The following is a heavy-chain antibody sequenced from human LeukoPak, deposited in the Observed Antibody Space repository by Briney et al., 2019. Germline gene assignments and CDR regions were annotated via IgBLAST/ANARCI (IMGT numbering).Heavy chain of an antibody. CDR3: ARDLKGELLRLGPGAFDI. J-gene: IGHJ3*02. Sequence: SETLSLTCAVYGVSFSGYYWSWIRQPPGKGLEWIGEINHSGSTNYNPSLKSRVTISVDTSKNQFSLKLSSVTAEDTAVYYCARDLKGELLRLGPGAFDIWGQGTMVTVSS. CDR2: INHSGST. CDR1: GVSFSGYY. D-gene: IGHD1-26*01. V-gene: IGHV4-34*01.